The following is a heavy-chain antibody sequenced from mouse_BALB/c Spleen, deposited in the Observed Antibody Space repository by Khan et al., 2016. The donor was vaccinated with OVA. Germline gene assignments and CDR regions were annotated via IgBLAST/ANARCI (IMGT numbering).Heavy chain of an antibody. CDR1: GYSFTSYL. Sequence: VQLQQSGTVLARPGASVKMSCKASGYSFTSYLIHWVNPRPGQGLECIGDIYPGNSDTTYNQKFKDKAKLPAGTSANTAYMERSSLTNEDSAVDYCARGGYSSFAYWGQGTLVTVSA. CDR2: IYPGNSDT. V-gene: IGHV1-5*01. J-gene: IGHJ3*01. CDR3: ARGGYSSFAY. D-gene: IGHD1-3*01.